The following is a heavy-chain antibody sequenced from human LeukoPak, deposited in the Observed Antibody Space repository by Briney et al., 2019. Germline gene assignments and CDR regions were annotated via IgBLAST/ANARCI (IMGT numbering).Heavy chain of an antibody. CDR2: IKSKTDGGTT. CDR1: GFTFSNAW. D-gene: IGHD1-26*01. Sequence: KPGGSLRLSCAASGFTFSNAWMSWVRQAPGKGLEWVGRIKSKTDGGTTDYAAPVKGRFTISRDDSKNTPYLQMNSLKTEDTAVYYCTTESHPEWGLPGRGAFDIWGQGTMVTVSS. J-gene: IGHJ3*02. V-gene: IGHV3-15*01. CDR3: TTESHPEWGLPGRGAFDI.